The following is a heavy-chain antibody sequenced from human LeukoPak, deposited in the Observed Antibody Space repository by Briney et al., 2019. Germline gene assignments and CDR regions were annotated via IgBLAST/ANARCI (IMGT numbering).Heavy chain of an antibody. CDR3: ARGVGVYSNYPTYYYYYYMDV. V-gene: IGHV4-34*01. D-gene: IGHD4-11*01. J-gene: IGHJ6*03. CDR1: GGSFSGYY. Sequence: PSETLSLTCAVYGGSFSGYYWSWIRQPPGKGLEWIGEINHSGSTNYIPSLKSRVTISADTSKNQFSLTLSSVTAADTAVYYCARGVGVYSNYPTYYYYYYMDVWGKGTTVTVSS. CDR2: INHSGST.